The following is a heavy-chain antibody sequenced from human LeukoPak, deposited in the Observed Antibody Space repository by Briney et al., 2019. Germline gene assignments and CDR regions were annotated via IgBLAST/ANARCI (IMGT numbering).Heavy chain of an antibody. V-gene: IGHV4-30-2*01. CDR2: IYHSGST. J-gene: IGHJ5*02. CDR3: AIRSTKGSWFDP. D-gene: IGHD3-10*01. Sequence: PSQTLSLTCAVSGGSISSGGYSWSWIRQPPGKGLEWIGYIYHSGSTYYNPSLKSRVTISVDTSKNQFSLKLSSVTAADTAVYYCAIRSTKGSWFDPWGQGTLVTVSS. CDR1: GGSISSGGYS.